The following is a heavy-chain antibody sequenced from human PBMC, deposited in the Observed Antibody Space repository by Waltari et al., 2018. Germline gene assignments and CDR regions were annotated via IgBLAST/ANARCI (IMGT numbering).Heavy chain of an antibody. J-gene: IGHJ4*02. D-gene: IGHD7-27*01. Sequence: EVQLVESGGALVQPGGALKLSCATSGLTFSAFAIHWVRQASGKGPEWVGRIRSRTKGDATAYSPSVEGRFTISRDDSKNAVYLQMNSLNTDDTAVYYCIRPFELGIDWGQGTLVTVSS. V-gene: IGHV3-73*01. CDR1: GLTFSAFA. CDR3: IRPFELGID. CDR2: IRSRTKGDAT.